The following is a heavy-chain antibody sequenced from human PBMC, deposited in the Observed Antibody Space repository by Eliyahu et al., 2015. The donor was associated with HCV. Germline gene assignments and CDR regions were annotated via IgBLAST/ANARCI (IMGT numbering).Heavy chain of an antibody. V-gene: IGHV4-31*03. J-gene: IGHJ5*02. Sequence: QVQLQESGPGLLKPSQTLSLTCTVSGGPISSGGCYYWXWIRQPPEKGLDCMASIYSSGSTYYNPSLQSRLTISVDTSKNQFSLQLTSVTAADTAVYYCARRGPGGNGWFDPWGQGTLVTVSS. D-gene: IGHD4-23*01. CDR1: GGPISSGGCYY. CDR3: ARRGPGGNGWFDP. CDR2: IYSSGST.